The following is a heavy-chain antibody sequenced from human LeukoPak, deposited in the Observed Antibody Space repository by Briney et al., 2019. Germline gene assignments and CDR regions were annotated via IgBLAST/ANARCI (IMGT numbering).Heavy chain of an antibody. V-gene: IGHV1-18*01. CDR1: GYTFTSYG. CDR2: ISAYNGNT. CDR3: ARGTYSGSQGAFDI. Sequence: ASVKVSCKASGYTFTSYGISWVRQAPGQGLEWMGWISAYNGNTNYAQKLQGRVTTTTDTSTSTAYMELSSLRSEDTAVYYCARGTYSGSQGAFDIWGQGTMVTVSS. D-gene: IGHD1-26*01. J-gene: IGHJ3*02.